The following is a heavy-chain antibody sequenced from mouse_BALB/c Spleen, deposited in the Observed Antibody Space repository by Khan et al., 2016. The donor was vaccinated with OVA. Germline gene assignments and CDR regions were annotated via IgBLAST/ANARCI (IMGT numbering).Heavy chain of an antibody. CDR1: GYTFTSYW. D-gene: IGHD3-3*01. J-gene: IGHJ4*01. CDR3: ARGARTTYGMDY. CDR2: ILPGRNNS. Sequence: QVQLQQPGAELMKPGASVKISCKATGYTFTSYWKERVQQRPGHGLEWIGEILPGRNNSNFNEKFKGKATFTADTSSNLAYMQLSSLTYEDSAVYYCARGARTTYGMDYWGQGTSVTVSS. V-gene: IGHV1-9*01.